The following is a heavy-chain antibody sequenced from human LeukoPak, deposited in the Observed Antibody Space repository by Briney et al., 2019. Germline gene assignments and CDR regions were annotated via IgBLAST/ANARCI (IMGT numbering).Heavy chain of an antibody. J-gene: IGHJ4*02. CDR3: AEHRRAATIDY. CDR2: ISGSGGST. Sequence: SGGSLRLSCAASGFTFSSYGMSWVRQAPGKGLEWVSAISGSGGSTYYADSVKGRFTISRDNSKNTLYLQMNSLRAEDTAVYYCAEHRRAATIDYWGQGTLVTVSS. D-gene: IGHD6-13*01. V-gene: IGHV3-23*01. CDR1: GFTFSSYG.